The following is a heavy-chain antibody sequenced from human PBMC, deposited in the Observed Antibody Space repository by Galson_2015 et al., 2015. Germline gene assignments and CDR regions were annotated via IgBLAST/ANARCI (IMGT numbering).Heavy chain of an antibody. CDR2: ISSSGSTI. CDR3: ARDAVVVPAADSDAFEI. V-gene: IGHV3-48*03. Sequence: SLRLSCAASGFTFSSYEMNWVRQAPGKGLEWVSYISSSGSTIYYADSVKGRFTISRDNAKNSLYLQMNSLRAEDTAVYYCARDAVVVPAADSDAFEIWGQGTMVTVSS. CDR1: GFTFSSYE. J-gene: IGHJ3*02. D-gene: IGHD2-2*01.